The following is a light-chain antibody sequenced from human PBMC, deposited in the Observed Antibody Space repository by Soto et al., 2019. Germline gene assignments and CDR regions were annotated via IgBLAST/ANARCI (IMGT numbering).Light chain of an antibody. Sequence: DIQMIRSTSSLWTSVGSRVSITCRASRSLSSHLNWYQQKPGKPPKILLYAASSLHSGVPSRFSGSASGTDSTLPISPLQTADFASYYCQQSQSTPLTFGGATNVDIK. J-gene: IGKJ4*01. V-gene: IGKV1-39*01. CDR1: RSLSSH. CDR2: AAS. CDR3: QQSQSTPLT.